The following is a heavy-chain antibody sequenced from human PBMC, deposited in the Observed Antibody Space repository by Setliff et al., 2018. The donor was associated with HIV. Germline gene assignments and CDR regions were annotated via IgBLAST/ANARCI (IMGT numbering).Heavy chain of an antibody. CDR1: GGSISSSSYY. CDR2: IYYSGST. Sequence: LSLTCTVSGGSISSSSYYWGWIRQPPGKGLEWIGSIYYSGSTYYNPSLKSRVTISVDTSKNQFSLKLSSVTAADTAVYYCARQVNSSSWYGRYYYYYYYMDVWGKGTTVTVSS. J-gene: IGHJ6*03. D-gene: IGHD6-13*01. V-gene: IGHV4-39*01. CDR3: ARQVNSSSWYGRYYYYYYYMDV.